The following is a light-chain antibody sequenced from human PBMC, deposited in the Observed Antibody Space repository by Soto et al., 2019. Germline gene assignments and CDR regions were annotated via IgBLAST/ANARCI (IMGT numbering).Light chain of an antibody. CDR1: QSISSN. CDR3: QQYNNWPWT. CDR2: GVS. J-gene: IGKJ1*01. Sequence: EIVMTQSPATLSVSPGERATLSCRASQSISSNLAWYQQKPGQAPRLLFYGVSTRATGIPARFSGSGSGTEFTLTISSLQSEDFALYYCQQYNNWPWTFGQGTKVEIK. V-gene: IGKV3-15*01.